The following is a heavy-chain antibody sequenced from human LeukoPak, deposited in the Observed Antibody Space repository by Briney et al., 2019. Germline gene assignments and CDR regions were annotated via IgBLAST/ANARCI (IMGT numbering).Heavy chain of an antibody. CDR3: ARALKPYSYGSFDY. D-gene: IGHD5-18*01. V-gene: IGHV1-2*02. Sequence: ASVKVSCKASGYTFTSYDINWVRQATGQGLEWMGWINPNSGGTNYAQKFQGRVTMTRDTSISTAYMELSRLRSDDTAVYYCARALKPYSYGSFDYWGQGTLVTVSS. CDR2: INPNSGGT. CDR1: GYTFTSYD. J-gene: IGHJ4*02.